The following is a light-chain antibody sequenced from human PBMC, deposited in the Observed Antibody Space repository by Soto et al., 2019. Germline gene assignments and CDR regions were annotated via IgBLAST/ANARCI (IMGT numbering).Light chain of an antibody. CDR1: RSAVGGYNY. V-gene: IGLV2-14*01. J-gene: IGLJ2*01. CDR2: DVS. CDR3: FSYSTSRARI. Sequence: QSVLTQPASVSGSPGQSSTISCTGTRSAVGGYNYVSWYKQRPGKAPKLVIYDVSHRPSGVSNRFFGSKSGNTASLIISGLQAEDEADYYCFSYSTSRARIFGGGTKLTVL.